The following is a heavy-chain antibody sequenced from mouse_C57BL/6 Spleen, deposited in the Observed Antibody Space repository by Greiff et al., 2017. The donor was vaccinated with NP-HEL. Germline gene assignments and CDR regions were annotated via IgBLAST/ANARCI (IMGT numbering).Heavy chain of an antibody. CDR1: GYSITSGYY. D-gene: IGHD1-1*01. V-gene: IGHV3-6*01. Sequence: EVKVEESGPGLVKPSQSLSLTCSVTGYSITSGYYWNWIRQFPGNKLEWMGYISYDGSNNYNPSLKNRISITRDTSKNQFFLKLNSVTTEDTATYYCARVTTVVARYFDVWGTGTTVTVSS. J-gene: IGHJ1*03. CDR3: ARVTTVVARYFDV. CDR2: ISYDGSN.